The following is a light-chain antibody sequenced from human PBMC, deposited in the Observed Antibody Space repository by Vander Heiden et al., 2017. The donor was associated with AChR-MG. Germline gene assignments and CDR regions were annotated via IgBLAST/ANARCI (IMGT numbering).Light chain of an antibody. CDR1: QSVGNY. CDR2: DAS. V-gene: IGKV3-11*01. Sequence: EIVLTQSPAILSLSPGERATLSCRASQSVGNYLVWYQQKPGQAPRLLIYDASNRATGVPAKFSGRESGTDFTLTISSLEPEAFALYYCQQRSRWPLTFGQGTKLDIK. J-gene: IGKJ2*01. CDR3: QQRSRWPLT.